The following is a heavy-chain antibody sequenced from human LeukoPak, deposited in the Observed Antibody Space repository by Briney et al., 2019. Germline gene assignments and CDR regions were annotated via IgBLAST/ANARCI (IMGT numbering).Heavy chain of an antibody. D-gene: IGHD6-13*01. Sequence: PGGSLRPSCAASGFTVSDNYMSWVRQAPGKGLEWVSVIYSGGSTYYADSVKGRFTISRDNSKNTLYLQMNSLRAEDTAVYYCAMSSSWPGFFDYWGQGTLVTVSS. CDR3: AMSSSWPGFFDY. J-gene: IGHJ4*02. CDR1: GFTVSDNY. CDR2: IYSGGST. V-gene: IGHV3-53*01.